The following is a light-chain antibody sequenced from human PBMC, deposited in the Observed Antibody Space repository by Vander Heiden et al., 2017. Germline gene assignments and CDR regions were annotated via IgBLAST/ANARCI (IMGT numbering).Light chain of an antibody. CDR1: QLGDKY. CDR3: QAWDSSSSVV. CDR2: QDS. V-gene: IGLV3-1*01. Sequence: SYELTQPPSVPVSPGQTASITCSGDQLGDKYACWYQQKPGHSPVLVIYQDSKRPSGFPERFSGSNSGNTATLTLSGTQAMDEADYYCQAWDSSSSVVFGGGTKLTVL. J-gene: IGLJ2*01.